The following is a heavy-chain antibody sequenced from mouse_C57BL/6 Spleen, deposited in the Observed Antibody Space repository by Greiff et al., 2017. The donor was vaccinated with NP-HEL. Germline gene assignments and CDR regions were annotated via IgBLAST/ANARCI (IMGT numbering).Heavy chain of an antibody. CDR1: GYAFSSYW. D-gene: IGHD1-1*01. V-gene: IGHV1-80*01. CDR3: ARTNYGSSFYFDY. CDR2: IYPGDGDT. J-gene: IGHJ2*01. Sequence: VQLVESGAELVKPGASVKISCKASGYAFSSYWMNWVKQRPGKGLEWIGQIYPGDGDTNYNGKFKGKATLTADKSSSTAYMQLSSLTSEDSAVYFCARTNYGSSFYFDYWGQGTTLTVSS.